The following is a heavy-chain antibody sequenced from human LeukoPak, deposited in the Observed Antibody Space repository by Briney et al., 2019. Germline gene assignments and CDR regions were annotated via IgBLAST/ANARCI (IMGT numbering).Heavy chain of an antibody. CDR2: IRYDGSDK. J-gene: IGHJ4*02. V-gene: IGHV3-30*02. CDR1: GFTFSDYG. CDR3: AKEGTASKPSDLDY. D-gene: IGHD1/OR15-1a*01. Sequence: PGGSLRLSCAASGFTFSDYGMHWVRQAPGKGLGWVAFIRYDGSDKYYVDSVRGRFSISRDNSKNTVYLQMNSLRVEDTAVYYCAKEGTASKPSDLDYWGQGALVTVSS.